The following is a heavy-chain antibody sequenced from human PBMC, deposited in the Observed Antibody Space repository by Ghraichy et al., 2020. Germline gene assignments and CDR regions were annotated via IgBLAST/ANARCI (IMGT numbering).Heavy chain of an antibody. CDR2: INHSGST. CDR1: GGSFSGYY. V-gene: IGHV4-34*01. J-gene: IGHJ3*02. Sequence: ETLSLTCAVYGGSFSGYYWSWIRQLPGKGLEWIGEINHSGSTNYNPSLKSRVTISVDTSKNQFSLKLSSVTAADTAVYYCARVYYGSGSYRNAFDIWGQGTMVTVSS. D-gene: IGHD3-10*01. CDR3: ARVYYGSGSYRNAFDI.